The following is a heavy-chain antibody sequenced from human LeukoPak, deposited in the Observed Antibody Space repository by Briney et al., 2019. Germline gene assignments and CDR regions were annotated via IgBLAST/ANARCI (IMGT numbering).Heavy chain of an antibody. CDR2: MNPDNGDT. Sequence: AASVKVSCKASGYTFTSYDINWVRQAAGQGLEWMGEMNPDNGDTVYAQIFRGRVTLTRDTSMMTAYMEVNNLRSDDTAVYYCARGRLGGFDVWGQGTLVTVSS. CDR1: GYTFTSYD. D-gene: IGHD3-9*01. CDR3: ARGRLGGFDV. V-gene: IGHV1-8*01. J-gene: IGHJ4*02.